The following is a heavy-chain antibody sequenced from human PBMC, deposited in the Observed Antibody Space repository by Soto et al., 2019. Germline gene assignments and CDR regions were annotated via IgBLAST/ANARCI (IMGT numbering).Heavy chain of an antibody. D-gene: IGHD3-3*01. CDR3: ASNSLYYDFWSGYYTPRSGMDV. V-gene: IGHV4-34*01. J-gene: IGHJ6*02. CDR1: GGSFRGYY. CDR2: INHSGST. Sequence: SETLSLTCAVYGGSFRGYYWSWIAQSRGKGLEWIGEINHSGSTHHNPPLTSRVTISVDTSKNHFSLKLSSVTAADTAVYYCASNSLYYDFWSGYYTPRSGMDVWGQGTTVT.